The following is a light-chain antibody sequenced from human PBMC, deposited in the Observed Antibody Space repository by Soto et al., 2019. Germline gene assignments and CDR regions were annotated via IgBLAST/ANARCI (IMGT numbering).Light chain of an antibody. J-gene: IGKJ1*01. CDR3: QEYIQWPPGM. CDR2: DTS. Sequence: DVQMTQSPSSLSASVGDRVTITCRASQSIASFLNWYQQRPGTAPKLLIYDTSTRAPGISARFSGSGSGTEFTLTISSLQSEDFAVYYCQEYIQWPPGMFGPGTKVDIK. CDR1: QSIASF. V-gene: IGKV1-39*02.